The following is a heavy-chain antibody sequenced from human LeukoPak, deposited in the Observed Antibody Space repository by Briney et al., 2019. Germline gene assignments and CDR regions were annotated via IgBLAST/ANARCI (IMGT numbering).Heavy chain of an antibody. V-gene: IGHV1-2*02. Sequence: GASVKVSCKASGYTFTVYYMHWVRHAPGQGLEWMGWINPNAGGTNYAQQFQGRVTMTRDTSISTAYMELSRLRSDDTAVYYCARTKVAVAGYYMDVWGKGTTVTISS. CDR3: ARTKVAVAGYYMDV. J-gene: IGHJ6*03. CDR2: INPNAGGT. D-gene: IGHD6-19*01. CDR1: GYTFTVYY.